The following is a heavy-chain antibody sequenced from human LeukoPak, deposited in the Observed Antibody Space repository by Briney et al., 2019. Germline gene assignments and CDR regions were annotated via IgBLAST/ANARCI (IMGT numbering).Heavy chain of an antibody. CDR3: ARDMVRGGGFDP. D-gene: IGHD3-10*01. J-gene: IGHJ5*02. Sequence: SETLSLTCTVSGGSISSGSYYWSWIRQPPGKGLEWIGSIYYSGSTYYNPSLKSRVTISVDTSKNQFSLKLSSVTAADTAVYYCARDMVRGGGFDPWGQGTLVTVSS. CDR2: IYYSGST. V-gene: IGHV4-39*07. CDR1: GGSISSGSYY.